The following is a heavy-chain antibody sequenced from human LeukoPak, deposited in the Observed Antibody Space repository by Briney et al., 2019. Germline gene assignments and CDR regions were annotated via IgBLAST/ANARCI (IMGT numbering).Heavy chain of an antibody. CDR2: ISSTSSAT. CDR3: ARVIGSYGDSAY. D-gene: IGHD3-16*01. V-gene: IGHV3-48*04. Sequence: GGSLRLSCAASGFTFSSYSMNWVRQAPGKGLEWLSYISSTSSATYYADSLKGRFTISRDNAKNSLYLQMDSLRAEDTAVYYCARVIGSYGDSAYWGQGTLVTVSS. CDR1: GFTFSSYS. J-gene: IGHJ4*02.